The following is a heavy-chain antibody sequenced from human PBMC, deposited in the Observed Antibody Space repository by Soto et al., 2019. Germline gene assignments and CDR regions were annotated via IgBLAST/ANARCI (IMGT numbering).Heavy chain of an antibody. CDR2: INHSGGT. CDR1: GWSFSGYY. D-gene: IGHD4-17*01. Sequence: QVQLQQWGAGLLKPSETLSLTCAVYGWSFSGYYWSWIRQPPGKGLEWIGEINHSGGTNSNPSLKSRVTISVDTSKNQFSLMLSSVTAADTAVYFCARAYGGNVFDYWGQGTLVNVSS. V-gene: IGHV4-34*01. CDR3: ARAYGGNVFDY. J-gene: IGHJ4*02.